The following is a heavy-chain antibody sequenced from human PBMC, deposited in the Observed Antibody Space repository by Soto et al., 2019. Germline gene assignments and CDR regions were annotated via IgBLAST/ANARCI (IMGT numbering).Heavy chain of an antibody. V-gene: IGHV3-23*01. Sequence: GGSLRLSCAASGFTFSSYAMSWVRQAPGKGLEWVSDIIDSGASTYYADSVKGRFTISRDNSKSTLYLQMNSLRAEDTGLYYCAKGRSYYYYYGVDVWGQGTTVTVSS. CDR1: GFTFSSYA. CDR2: IIDSGAST. CDR3: AKGRSYYYYYGVDV. J-gene: IGHJ6*02.